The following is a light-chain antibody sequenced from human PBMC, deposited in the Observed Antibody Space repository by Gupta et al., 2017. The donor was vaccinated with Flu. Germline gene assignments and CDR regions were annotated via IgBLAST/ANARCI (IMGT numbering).Light chain of an antibody. V-gene: IGKV1-39*01. J-gene: IGKJ2*01. CDR2: AES. CDR1: QSIGNY. CDR3: QQSYSAPYT. Sequence: DIKMTQSPSSLSASVRDRVTITCRASQSIGNYLNWYQHKPGKAPKLLIFAESSLQSGVPSRFSGSGSGTHFTLTISSLQPEDFANYYCQQSYSAPYTFGQGTKLEI.